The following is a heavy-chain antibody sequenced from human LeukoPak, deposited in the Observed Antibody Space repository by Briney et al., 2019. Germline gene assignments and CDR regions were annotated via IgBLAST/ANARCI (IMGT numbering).Heavy chain of an antibody. D-gene: IGHD6-19*01. CDR2: VNWNSNSI. CDR1: GFSFRDFA. CDR3: AKAGYSSGWTNFYFDS. J-gene: IGHJ4*02. Sequence: GGSLRLSCAASGFSFRDFAMHWVRQAPGKGLEWVSGVNWNSNSIEYADSVKGRFTISRDNAKNSLYLQMNSLRAEDTALYYCAKAGYSSGWTNFYFDSWGQGTLVTVSS. V-gene: IGHV3-9*01.